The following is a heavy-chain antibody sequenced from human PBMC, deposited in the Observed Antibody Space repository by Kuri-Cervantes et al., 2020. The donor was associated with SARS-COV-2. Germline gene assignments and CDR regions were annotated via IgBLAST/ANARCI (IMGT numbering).Heavy chain of an antibody. CDR1: GFTFSSYG. D-gene: IGHD3-9*01. CDR2: ISYDGSNK. V-gene: IGHV3-30*03. J-gene: IGHJ4*02. CDR3: ARDLVLRYFDWTISGAFDY. Sequence: GESLKISFAASGFTFSSYGMHWVRQAPGKGLEWVAVISYDGSNKYYADSVKGRFTISRDNSKNTLYLQMNSLRAEDTAVYYCARDLVLRYFDWTISGAFDYWGQGTLVTVSS.